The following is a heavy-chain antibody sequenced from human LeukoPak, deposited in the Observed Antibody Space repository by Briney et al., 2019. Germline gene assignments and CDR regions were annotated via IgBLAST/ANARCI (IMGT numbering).Heavy chain of an antibody. CDR3: AKDPYGSGPLWDY. CDR1: GFTFSNAW. J-gene: IGHJ4*02. Sequence: GGSLRLSCAASGFTFSNAWMSWVRQAPGKGLEWVGRIKSKTDGGTTDYAAPVKGRFTISRDDSKNTLYLQMNSLRAEDTAVYYCAKDPYGSGPLWDYWGQGTLVTVSS. CDR2: IKSKTDGGTT. V-gene: IGHV3-15*01. D-gene: IGHD3-10*01.